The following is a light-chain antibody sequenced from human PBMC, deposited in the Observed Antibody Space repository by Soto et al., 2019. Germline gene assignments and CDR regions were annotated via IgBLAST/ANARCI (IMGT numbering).Light chain of an antibody. V-gene: IGLV2-14*01. CDR2: DVS. CDR1: SSDVGAYNY. J-gene: IGLJ2*01. CDR3: SSHTSSSILG. Sequence: QSALTQPASVSGSPGQSITISCTGTSSDVGAYNYVSWYQQHPGKAPELMIYDVSYRPSGVSNRFSGSKSGNTASLTISGLQAEDEADYYCSSHTSSSILGFGGGTKLTVL.